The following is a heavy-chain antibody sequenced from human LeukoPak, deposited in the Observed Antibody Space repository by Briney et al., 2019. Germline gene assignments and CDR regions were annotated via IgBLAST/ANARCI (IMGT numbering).Heavy chain of an antibody. CDR2: MNPNSGNT. CDR1: GYTFSSYE. D-gene: IGHD3-22*01. J-gene: IGHJ4*02. Sequence: GASVKVSCKASGYTFSSYEINWVRQATGQGLEWMGWMNPNSGNTGYAQKFQGRVTITRNTSISTAYMELSSLRSEDTAVYYCARDQNPYYDSSGYYSFDYWGQGTLVTVSS. CDR3: ARDQNPYYDSSGYYSFDY. V-gene: IGHV1-8*03.